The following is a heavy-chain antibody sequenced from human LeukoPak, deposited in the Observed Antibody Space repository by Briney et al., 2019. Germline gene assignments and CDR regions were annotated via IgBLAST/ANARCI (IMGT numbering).Heavy chain of an antibody. Sequence: GGSLRLSCAASGFTFSSYSMNWVRQAPGKGLEWVSYISSSSSTIYYADSVKGRFTISRDNAKNSLYLQMNSLRAEDTAVYYCAPHSGHDYGGVSGYWGQGTLVTVSS. J-gene: IGHJ4*02. CDR2: ISSSSSTI. CDR1: GFTFSSYS. CDR3: APHSGHDYGGVSGY. V-gene: IGHV3-48*01. D-gene: IGHD4-23*01.